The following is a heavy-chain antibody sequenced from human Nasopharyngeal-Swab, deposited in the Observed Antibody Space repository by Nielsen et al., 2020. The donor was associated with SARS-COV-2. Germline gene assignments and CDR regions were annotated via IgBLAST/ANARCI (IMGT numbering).Heavy chain of an antibody. V-gene: IGHV3-7*01. Sequence: GGSLRLSCAASGFTFRTHWMNWVRQAPGKGLEWVANINQDGSTKYYMDSVKGRFTISRDNAKNSLYLQMNSLRAEDTAVYYCARDLYKVVRGVIGYWGQGTLVTVSS. J-gene: IGHJ4*02. D-gene: IGHD3-10*01. CDR3: ARDLYKVVRGVIGY. CDR2: INQDGSTK. CDR1: GFTFRTHW.